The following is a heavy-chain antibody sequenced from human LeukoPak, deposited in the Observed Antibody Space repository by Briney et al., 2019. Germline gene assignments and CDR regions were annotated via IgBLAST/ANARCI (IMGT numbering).Heavy chain of an antibody. CDR1: GYTFTSYG. CDR2: ISAYNGNT. Sequence: GASVKVSCKASGYTFTSYGISWVRQAPGQGLEWMGWISAYNGNTNYAQKLQGRVTMTTDTSTSTAYMELRSLRSDDTAVYNCARDIVVVPPRRDYYYYGMDVWGQGTTVTVSS. D-gene: IGHD2-2*01. CDR3: ARDIVVVPPRRDYYYYGMDV. V-gene: IGHV1-18*01. J-gene: IGHJ6*02.